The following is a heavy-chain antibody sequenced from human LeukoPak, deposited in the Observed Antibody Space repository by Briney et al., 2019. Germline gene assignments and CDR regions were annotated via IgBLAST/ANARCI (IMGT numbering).Heavy chain of an antibody. J-gene: IGHJ4*02. CDR2: ISWNSDNI. D-gene: IGHD3-10*01. Sequence: GGSLRLSCAASGFTFDDYAMHWVRQAPGKGLEWVSDISWNSDNIAYSDSVKGRFTISRDNAKNSLYLQMNSIRAEDTALYYCAKDMAGGSGTYYLNWGQGTLVTVSS. CDR3: AKDMAGGSGTYYLN. V-gene: IGHV3-9*01. CDR1: GFTFDDYA.